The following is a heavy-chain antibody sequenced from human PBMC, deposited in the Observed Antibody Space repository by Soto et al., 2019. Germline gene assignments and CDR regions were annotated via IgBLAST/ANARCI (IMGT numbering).Heavy chain of an antibody. CDR2: IYTSGST. Sequence: SETLSLTCTVSGGSISSYYWSWIRQPAGKGLEWIGSIYTSGSTNYTPSLKSRVTMSVDTSKNQSSLKLSSVTAADTAVYYCARDFEATMVRGVIIAYYYYGMDVWGQGTTVTVSS. J-gene: IGHJ6*02. CDR3: ARDFEATMVRGVIIAYYYYGMDV. V-gene: IGHV4-4*07. CDR1: GGSISSYY. D-gene: IGHD3-10*01.